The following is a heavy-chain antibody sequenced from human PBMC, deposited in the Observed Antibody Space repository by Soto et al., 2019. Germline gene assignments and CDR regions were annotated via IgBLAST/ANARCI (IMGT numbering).Heavy chain of an antibody. Sequence: ASVNVSCKASGYTFTGYYVHWVRQAAGQGLEWMGWINPNSGGTNYAQKFQGWVTMTRDTSISTAYMELSRLRSDDTAVYYCARGYYDILTGYHYYYGMDVWGQGTTVTVSS. V-gene: IGHV1-2*04. CDR1: GYTFTGYY. CDR2: INPNSGGT. J-gene: IGHJ6*02. CDR3: ARGYYDILTGYHYYYGMDV. D-gene: IGHD3-9*01.